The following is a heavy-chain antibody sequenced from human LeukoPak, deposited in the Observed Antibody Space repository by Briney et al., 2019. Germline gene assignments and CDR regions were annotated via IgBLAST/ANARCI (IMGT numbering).Heavy chain of an antibody. CDR3: ARQTGSGLFILP. CDR1: GVSISSSNSY. CDR2: IYYSGNT. V-gene: IGHV4-39*01. J-gene: IGHJ4*02. D-gene: IGHD3/OR15-3a*01. Sequence: SETLSLTCTVSGVSISSSNSYWGWIRQPPGKGLEWIGSIYYSGNTYYNASLKSQVSISIDTSKNQFSLGLTSVTAADTAVYYCARQTGSGLFILPGGQGTLVTVSS.